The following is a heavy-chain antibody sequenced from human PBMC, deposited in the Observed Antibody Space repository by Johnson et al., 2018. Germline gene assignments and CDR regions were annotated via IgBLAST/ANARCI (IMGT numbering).Heavy chain of an antibody. J-gene: IGHJ4*02. CDR3: AGDASMEAYPVFDH. V-gene: IGHV3-23*04. D-gene: IGHD2/OR15-2a*01. CDR2: ISGRGGSI. CDR1: GFSFSDYA. Sequence: VQLVESGGGLMQPGGSLRLSCVASGFSFSDYAMSSVRQAPGKGLEWVSAISGRGGSIYYADSVRGRFTISRDNSKNTLYLQMNSLRDEDTAVYYCAGDASMEAYPVFDHWGQGTLVTVSS.